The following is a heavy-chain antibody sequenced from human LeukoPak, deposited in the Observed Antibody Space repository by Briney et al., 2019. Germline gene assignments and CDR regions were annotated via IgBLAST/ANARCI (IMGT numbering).Heavy chain of an antibody. D-gene: IGHD2-15*01. Sequence: GASVKVSCKASGYTFTSYGISWVRQAPGQGLEWMGWISAYNGNTNYAQKLQGRVTMTTDTSTSTAFMELRSLRSDDTAVYYCARAVVVAANTYFDYWGQGTLVTVSS. CDR1: GYTFTSYG. V-gene: IGHV1-18*01. J-gene: IGHJ4*02. CDR2: ISAYNGNT. CDR3: ARAVVVAANTYFDY.